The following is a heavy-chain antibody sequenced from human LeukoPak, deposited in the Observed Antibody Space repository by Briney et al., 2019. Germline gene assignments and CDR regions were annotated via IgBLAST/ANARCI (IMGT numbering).Heavy chain of an antibody. Sequence: PGGSLRLSCAASEFTFSRYVMSWVRQAPGKGLEWVSIISGTGGSTYYADSVKGRFTISGDNAKNSLYLQMNSLRAEDTAVYYCARGDYEAFDIWGQGTMVTVSS. CDR2: ISGTGGST. V-gene: IGHV3-23*01. CDR1: EFTFSRYV. D-gene: IGHD4-17*01. CDR3: ARGDYEAFDI. J-gene: IGHJ3*02.